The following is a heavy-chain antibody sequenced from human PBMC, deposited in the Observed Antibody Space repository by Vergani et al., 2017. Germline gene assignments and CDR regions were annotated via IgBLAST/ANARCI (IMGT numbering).Heavy chain of an antibody. V-gene: IGHV1-58*02. J-gene: IGHJ4*02. CDR1: GFTFTSSA. Sequence: QMQLVQSGPEVKKPGTSVKVSCKASGFTFTSSAMQWVRQARGQRLEWIGWIVVGSGNTNYAQKFQERVTITRDMSTSTAYMELSSLRSEDTAVYYCAAVPIAAGTTTMRYYVDYWGQGTLVTVSS. CDR3: AAVPIAAGTTTMRYYVDY. CDR2: IVVGSGNT. D-gene: IGHD6-13*01.